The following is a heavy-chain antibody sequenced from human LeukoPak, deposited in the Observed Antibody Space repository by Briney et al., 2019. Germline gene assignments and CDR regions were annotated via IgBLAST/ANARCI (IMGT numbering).Heavy chain of an antibody. J-gene: IGHJ3*01. D-gene: IGHD1-26*01. Sequence: SETLSLTCTVSGGSINNYYWSRIRQPPGKGLEWIGHIYYSGSTNYNPSLKSRVTISVGTSKNQFSLKLSSVTAADTAVYYCARQRRYSGTSDAFDFWGQGTMVTVSS. CDR1: GGSINNYY. V-gene: IGHV4-59*08. CDR2: IYYSGST. CDR3: ARQRRYSGTSDAFDF.